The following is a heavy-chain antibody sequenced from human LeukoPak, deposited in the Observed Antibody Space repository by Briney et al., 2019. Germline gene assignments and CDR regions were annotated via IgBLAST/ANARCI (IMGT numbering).Heavy chain of an antibody. V-gene: IGHV3-21*01. J-gene: IGHJ4*02. Sequence: GGSLRLSCAASGFTFSTYAMNWVRQAPGEGLKWVSCITGDSAYIYYADSVKGRFTISRDNAKNSLYLQMNSLRAEDTAVYYRARYGVPSSTSYIDFWGQGTLVTVSS. D-gene: IGHD2-2*01. CDR2: ITGDSAYI. CDR3: ARYGVPSSTSYIDF. CDR1: GFTFSTYA.